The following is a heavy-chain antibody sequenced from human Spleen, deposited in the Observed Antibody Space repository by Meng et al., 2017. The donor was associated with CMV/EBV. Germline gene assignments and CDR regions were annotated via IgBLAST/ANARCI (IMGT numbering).Heavy chain of an antibody. J-gene: IGHJ5*02. CDR3: TRVLLWFGELFDP. D-gene: IGHD3-10*01. CDR1: GSTFGDYA. V-gene: IGHV3-49*04. CDR2: IRSKAYGGTT. Sequence: GESLKISCTASGSTFGDYAMSWVRQAPGKGLEWVGFIRSKAYGGTTEYAVSVKGRFTISRDDSKSIAYLQMNSLKTEDTAVYYCTRVLLWFGELFDPWGQGTLVTVSS.